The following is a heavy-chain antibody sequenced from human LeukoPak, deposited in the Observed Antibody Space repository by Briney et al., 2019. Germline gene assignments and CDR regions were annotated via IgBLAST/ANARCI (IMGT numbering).Heavy chain of an antibody. CDR1: GGSISSYY. D-gene: IGHD3-22*01. J-gene: IGHJ4*02. CDR2: IYYSGST. Sequence: PSETLSLTCTVSGGSISSYYWSWIRQPPGKGLEWIGYIYYSGSTNYNPSLKSRVTISVDTSKNQFSLKLSSVTAADTAVYYCATGSPTYYYDSSGYYPLDYWGQGTLVTVSS. V-gene: IGHV4-59*12. CDR3: ATGSPTYYYDSSGYYPLDY.